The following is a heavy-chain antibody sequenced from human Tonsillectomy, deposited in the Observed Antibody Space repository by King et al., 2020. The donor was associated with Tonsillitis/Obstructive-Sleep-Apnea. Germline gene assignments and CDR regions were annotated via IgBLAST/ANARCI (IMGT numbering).Heavy chain of an antibody. J-gene: IGHJ4*02. CDR2: ISYDGSNK. CDR1: GFTFSSYG. CDR3: AKGRNIVVVPTAPEFDY. Sequence: VQLVESGGGVVQPGRSLRLSCAASGFTFSSYGIHWVRQAPGKWLEWVAVISYDGSNKYYADSMKGRFTISRDNSENTLYLQMNSLRAEDTAVYYCAKGRNIVVVPTAPEFDYWGQGTLVTVSS. V-gene: IGHV3-30*18. D-gene: IGHD2-2*01.